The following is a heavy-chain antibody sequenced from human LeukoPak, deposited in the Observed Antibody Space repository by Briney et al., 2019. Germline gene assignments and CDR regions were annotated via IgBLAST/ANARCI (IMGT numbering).Heavy chain of an antibody. CDR1: GFTFSDYY. CDR3: GYSSSWYGVGY. J-gene: IGHJ4*02. Sequence: GGSLRLSCAASGFTFSDYYVSWIRQAPGKGLEWVSYIISSGSTIYYADSVKGRFTISRDNAKNSLYLQMNSLRAEDTAVYYCGYSSSWYGVGYWGQGILVTVSS. D-gene: IGHD6-13*01. V-gene: IGHV3-11*01. CDR2: IISSGSTI.